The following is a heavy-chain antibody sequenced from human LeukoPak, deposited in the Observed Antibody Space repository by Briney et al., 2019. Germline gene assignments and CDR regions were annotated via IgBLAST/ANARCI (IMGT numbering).Heavy chain of an antibody. J-gene: IGHJ2*01. CDR1: GGTICGFN. V-gene: IGHV4-34*04. CDR3: ERGSGITGTGRRPTLWYFDL. CDR2: INHSKST. D-gene: IGHD1-20*01. Sequence: PSETLSRNCAVYGGTICGFNWGWHPPPPGKEREGWGKINHSKSTNDNPSLESRTTITIDTTKTQFSVQLSSVTGTDTSVYYSERGSGITGTGRRPTLWYFDLWGRGTLVTVPS.